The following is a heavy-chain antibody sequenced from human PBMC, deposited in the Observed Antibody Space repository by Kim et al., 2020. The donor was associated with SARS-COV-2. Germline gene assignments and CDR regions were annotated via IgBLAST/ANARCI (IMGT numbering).Heavy chain of an antibody. Sequence: YAPKFQGRVTLTKDTSTRTVYMELSSLRSDDTALYYCARDPNSLGGADYWGQGTLVTVSS. D-gene: IGHD3-10*01. V-gene: IGHV1-46*01. CDR3: ARDPNSLGGADY. J-gene: IGHJ4*02.